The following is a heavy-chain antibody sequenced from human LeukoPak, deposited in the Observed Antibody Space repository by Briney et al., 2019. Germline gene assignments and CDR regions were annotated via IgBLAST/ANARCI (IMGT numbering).Heavy chain of an antibody. CDR3: ARVPPGYYDSSGVTDAFDI. J-gene: IGHJ3*02. V-gene: IGHV3-30-3*01. D-gene: IGHD3-22*01. Sequence: GGSLRLSCAASGFTFSSYAMHWVRQAPGKGLEWVAVISYDGSNKYYADSVKGRFTISRDNSKNTLYLQMNSLRAEDTAMYYCARVPPGYYDSSGVTDAFDIWGQGTMATVSS. CDR2: ISYDGSNK. CDR1: GFTFSSYA.